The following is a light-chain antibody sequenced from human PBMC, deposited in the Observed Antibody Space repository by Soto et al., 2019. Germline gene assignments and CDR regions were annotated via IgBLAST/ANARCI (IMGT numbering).Light chain of an antibody. CDR2: SAS. J-gene: IGKJ1*01. CDR3: QQFNSYHPT. V-gene: IGKV1-9*01. Sequence: DIQVTQSPSFLSASVGDRVTITCRASQGIGSFLAWYQQKPGKAPRLLIYSASTLQSGVSFRFSGRGSGTEFTLTISSLQSEDFATYYCQQFNSYHPTFGQGTKVEIK. CDR1: QGIGSF.